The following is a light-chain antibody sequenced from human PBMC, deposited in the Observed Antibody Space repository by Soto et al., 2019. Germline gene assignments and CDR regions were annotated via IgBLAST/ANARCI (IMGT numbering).Light chain of an antibody. Sequence: QSALTQPPSASGFPGQSVTISCTGTSSDVGYYDYVSWYQQHPGKAPKLVIYEVTQRPSGVPDRVSASKSGNTASLTVSGLRADEEADYYCSSYAGINNLVFGSGTQLTVL. CDR2: EVT. J-gene: IGLJ7*01. CDR1: SSDVGYYDY. CDR3: SSYAGINNLV. V-gene: IGLV2-8*01.